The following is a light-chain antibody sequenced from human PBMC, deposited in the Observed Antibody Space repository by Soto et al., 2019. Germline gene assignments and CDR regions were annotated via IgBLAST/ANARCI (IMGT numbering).Light chain of an antibody. CDR1: SSDVGGYNY. V-gene: IGLV2-11*01. J-gene: IGLJ2*01. CDR2: DLS. CDR3: CSNAGSYEV. Sequence: QSALTQPRSVSGSPGQSVTISCTGTSSDVGGYNYVSWYQQHPGKAPKGMIYDLSERPSGVPDRFSGSKSGNTASLTISGLQAEDEADYYCCSNAGSYEVFGGGTKLTVL.